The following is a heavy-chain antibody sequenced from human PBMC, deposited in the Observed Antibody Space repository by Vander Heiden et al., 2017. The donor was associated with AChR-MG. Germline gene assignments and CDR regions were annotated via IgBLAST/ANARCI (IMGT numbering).Heavy chain of an antibody. CDR3: GTSGNSRY. D-gene: IGHD1-26*01. V-gene: IGHV3-7*01. CDR2: IQQDGSGE. Sequence: EVQLVESGAGLVQPGGSMRLSCAASGFTSRSSWMNWLRQAPGKGLEWVANIQQDGSGEYYVDSVKGRFTISRDNAKNSLYLQMNSLRAEDTAVYYCGTSGNSRYWGQGTLVTVSS. J-gene: IGHJ4*02. CDR1: GFTSRSSW.